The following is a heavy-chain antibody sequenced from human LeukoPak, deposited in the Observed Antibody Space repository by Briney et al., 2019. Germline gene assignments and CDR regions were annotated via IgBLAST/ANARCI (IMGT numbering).Heavy chain of an antibody. CDR1: GGSISSSNW. CDR2: IYHSGST. V-gene: IGHV4-4*02. D-gene: IGHD2-15*01. CDR3: AREGPEDVVKVAFDI. Sequence: PSETLSLTCAVSGGSISSSNWWSWVRQPPGKGLEWIGEIYHSGSTNYNPSLKSRVTISVDKSKNQFSLKLSSVTAADTAVYYCAREGPEDVVKVAFDIWGQGTMVTVSS. J-gene: IGHJ3*02.